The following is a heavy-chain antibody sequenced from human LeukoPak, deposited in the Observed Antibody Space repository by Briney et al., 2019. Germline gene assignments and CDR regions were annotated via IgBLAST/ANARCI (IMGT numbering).Heavy chain of an antibody. Sequence: ASVKVSCKASGYTFTGYYMHWVRQAPGQGLEWMGWINPNSGGTNYAQKFQGRVTMTRDTSISTAYMELSRLRSDDTAVYYCARIMGVYDSSGYIGYWSQGTLVTVSS. CDR3: ARIMGVYDSSGYIGY. J-gene: IGHJ4*02. V-gene: IGHV1-2*02. CDR2: INPNSGGT. D-gene: IGHD3-22*01. CDR1: GYTFTGYY.